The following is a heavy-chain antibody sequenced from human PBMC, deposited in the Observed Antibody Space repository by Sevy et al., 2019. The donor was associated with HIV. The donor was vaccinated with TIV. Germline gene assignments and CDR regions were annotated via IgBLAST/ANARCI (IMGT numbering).Heavy chain of an antibody. CDR2: IYPGDSET. Sequence: GGSLRLSCKGSGYSFTAYWIDWVRQVPGKGLEWMGTIYPGDSETRYSPSVQGQVTISADKSLTTAYLQWSSLKASDTAVYYCAGPTGLKVGIDFGTLDIWGQGTMVTVSS. D-gene: IGHD4-17*01. J-gene: IGHJ3*02. V-gene: IGHV5-51*01. CDR3: AGPTGLKVGIDFGTLDI. CDR1: GYSFTAYW.